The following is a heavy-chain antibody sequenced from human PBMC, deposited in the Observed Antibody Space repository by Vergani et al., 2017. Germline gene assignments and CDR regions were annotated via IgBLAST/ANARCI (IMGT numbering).Heavy chain of an antibody. V-gene: IGHV3-48*01. CDR3: AREWLGHNHYFDY. D-gene: IGHD6-19*01. Sequence: EVQLVESGGGLVQPGGSLRLSCAASGFTFSSYSMNWVRQAPGKGLEWVSYISSSSSTIYYADSVKGRFTISRDNAKNSLYLQMNSLRAEDTAVYYCAREWLGHNHYFDYWGQGTLVTVSS. J-gene: IGHJ4*02. CDR2: ISSSSSTI. CDR1: GFTFSSYS.